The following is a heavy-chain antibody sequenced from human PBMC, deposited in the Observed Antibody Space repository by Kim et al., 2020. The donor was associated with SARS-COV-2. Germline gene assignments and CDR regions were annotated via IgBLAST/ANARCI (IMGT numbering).Heavy chain of an antibody. CDR1: GGTFSSYA. J-gene: IGHJ6*01. CDR3: ARLHSSGHQHYYYYYGMDV. V-gene: IGHV1-69*13. D-gene: IGHD6-19*01. CDR2: IIPIFGTA. Sequence: SVKVSCKASGGTFSSYAITWVRQAPGQGLEWMGGIIPIFGTANYAQKFQGRVTITADESTSTAYMELCSLRSEDTAVYYCARLHSSGHQHYYYYYGMDV.